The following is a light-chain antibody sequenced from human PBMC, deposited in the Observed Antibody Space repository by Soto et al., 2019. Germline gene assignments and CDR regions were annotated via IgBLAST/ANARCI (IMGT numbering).Light chain of an antibody. Sequence: EIVLTQSPATLSLSPGERATLSYRASQSVSSYLAWYQQKPGQAPRLLIYDASNRATGIPARFSGSGSGTAFSLTISSLEPEDFAVYYCQQRSNWPSWTFGQGTKVEIK. CDR1: QSVSSY. J-gene: IGKJ1*01. V-gene: IGKV3-11*01. CDR2: DAS. CDR3: QQRSNWPSWT.